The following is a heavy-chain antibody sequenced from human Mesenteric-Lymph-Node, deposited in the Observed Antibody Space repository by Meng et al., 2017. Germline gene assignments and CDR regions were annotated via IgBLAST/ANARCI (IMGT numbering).Heavy chain of an antibody. CDR1: GYTFTSYG. CDR2: ISAYNGNT. Sequence: ASVKVSCKASGYTFTSYGISWVRQAPGQGLEWMGWISAYNGNTNYAQKLQGRVTMTTDTSTSTVYMELRSLRSDDTAVYYCARGYVATETHYYGMDVWGQGTTVTVSS. V-gene: IGHV1-18*01. J-gene: IGHJ6*02. CDR3: ARGYVATETHYYGMDV. D-gene: IGHD5-12*01.